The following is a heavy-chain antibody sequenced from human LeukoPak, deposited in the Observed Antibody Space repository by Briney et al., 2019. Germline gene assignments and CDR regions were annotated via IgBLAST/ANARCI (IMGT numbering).Heavy chain of an antibody. CDR1: GGSFSDYY. V-gene: IGHV4-34*01. CDR2: INHSGST. Sequence: PSETLSLTCAVYGGSFSDYYWSWIRQPPGKGLEWIGEINHSGSTHYNPSLKSRVTISVDTSKNQFSLKLRSVTAADTAVYYCARGVVITGLDYWGQGTLVTVSS. J-gene: IGHJ4*02. D-gene: IGHD3-22*01. CDR3: ARGVVITGLDY.